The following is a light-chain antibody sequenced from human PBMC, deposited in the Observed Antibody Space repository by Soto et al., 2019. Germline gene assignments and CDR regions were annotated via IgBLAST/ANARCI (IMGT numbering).Light chain of an antibody. CDR1: QSISSY. J-gene: IGKJ3*01. V-gene: IGKV1-39*01. CDR2: AAY. Sequence: DIQMTQSPSSLSASVGDRVTITCRASQSISSYLNWYQQKPGKAHKLLIYAAYSLQSGVQSRFSGSGSGTDFTLTIRSLQPEDFATYYCKQSYSTLGTFGPGTKVDIK. CDR3: KQSYSTLGT.